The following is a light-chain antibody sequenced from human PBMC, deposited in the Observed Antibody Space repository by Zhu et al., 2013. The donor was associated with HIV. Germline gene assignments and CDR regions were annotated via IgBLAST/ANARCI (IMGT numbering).Light chain of an antibody. CDR2: HAS. CDR1: QSLGSW. CDR3: QQRYIWPIT. Sequence: DIQMTQSPSTLSASVGDRVTITCRASQSLGSWLAWYQQKPGKAPKLLIYHASTLEVGVPSRFSGSGYGTEFTLTISSLEPEDFAVYYCQQRYIWPITFGQGTRLEIK. J-gene: IGKJ5*01. V-gene: IGKV1-5*01.